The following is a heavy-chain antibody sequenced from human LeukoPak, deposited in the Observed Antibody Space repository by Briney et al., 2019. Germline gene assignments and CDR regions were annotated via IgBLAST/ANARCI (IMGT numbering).Heavy chain of an antibody. J-gene: IGHJ4*02. D-gene: IGHD3-22*01. Sequence: GGSLRLSCAASGFTISSNYMTWVRQSPGKGLEWVSVIYSGATTDYADSVKGRFTISRDNSKNTLFLQMNSLRAEDTAVYYCARDDYYDSSGLDYWGQGTLVTVSS. CDR2: IYSGATT. V-gene: IGHV3-66*01. CDR1: GFTISSNY. CDR3: ARDDYYDSSGLDY.